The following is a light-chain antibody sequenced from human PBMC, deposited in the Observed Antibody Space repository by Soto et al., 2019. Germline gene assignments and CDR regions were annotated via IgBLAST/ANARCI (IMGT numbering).Light chain of an antibody. V-gene: IGLV2-23*01. J-gene: IGLJ2*01. CDR3: CSYAGGTSVV. CDR2: EDI. CDR1: SSDVGRYNL. Sequence: QSALTQPASVSGSPGQSITISCTGSSSDVGRYNLVSWYQQHPGKAPKPIIYEDIERPSGVSNRFSGSKSGNTASLTISGLQTEDEADYCCCSYAGGTSVVFGGGTKLTVL.